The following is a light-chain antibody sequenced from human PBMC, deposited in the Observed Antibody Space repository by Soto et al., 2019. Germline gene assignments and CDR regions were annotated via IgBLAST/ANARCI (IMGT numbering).Light chain of an antibody. V-gene: IGLV4-69*01. CDR2: LNSDGSH. CDR3: QTWGTGIRV. CDR1: SGHSSYA. J-gene: IGLJ3*02. Sequence: QPVLPQPPSASASLGASVKFTCTLSSGHSSYAIAWHQQQPEKGPRYLIKLNSDGSHSKGDGIPDRFSGSSSGAERSLTISSLQSEDEAAYYCQTWGTGIRVFGGGTKLTVL.